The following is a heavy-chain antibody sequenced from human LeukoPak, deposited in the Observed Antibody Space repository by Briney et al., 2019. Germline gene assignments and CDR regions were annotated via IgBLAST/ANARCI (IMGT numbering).Heavy chain of an antibody. CDR1: GFTFNSYP. D-gene: IGHD4-23*01. CDR2: SSPSGGSI. Sequence: GGSLRLSCAASGFTFNSYPMSWVRQAPGKGLEWVSASSPSGGSIYFSDPVRGRFTISRDNSKNTVYVQMNSLRAEDTAVYYCAKLRWEITHYWYFDLWGRGTLVTVSS. CDR3: AKLRWEITHYWYFDL. V-gene: IGHV3-23*01. J-gene: IGHJ2*01.